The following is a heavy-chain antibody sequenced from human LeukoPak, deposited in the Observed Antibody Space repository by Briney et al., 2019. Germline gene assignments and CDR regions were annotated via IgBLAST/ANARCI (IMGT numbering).Heavy chain of an antibody. CDR3: ARSHYGSGSKGLDY. CDR1: GYTFTSYG. J-gene: IGHJ4*02. V-gene: IGHV1-18*01. Sequence: ASVKVSCKASGYTFTSYGISWVRQAPGQGLEWMGWISAYNGNTNYAQKLQGRVTMTSDTSTSTAYMELRSLRSDDTAVYYCARSHYGSGSKGLDYWGQGTLVTVSS. CDR2: ISAYNGNT. D-gene: IGHD3-10*01.